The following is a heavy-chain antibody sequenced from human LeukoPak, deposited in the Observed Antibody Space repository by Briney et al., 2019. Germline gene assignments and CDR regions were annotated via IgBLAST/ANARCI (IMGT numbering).Heavy chain of an antibody. D-gene: IGHD6-19*01. J-gene: IGHJ1*01. Sequence: ASVKVSCKTSGYTFSDYYIHWIRQAPGQGLEWVGWINPNSGDTDYAQKFQGRVTVTRDTSISTAYMELGRLRSDDTAVYYCARGGKKALAGTRSSQYFQHWGQGTLVTVSS. CDR3: ARGGKKALAGTRSSQYFQH. CDR2: INPNSGDT. V-gene: IGHV1-2*02. CDR1: GYTFSDYY.